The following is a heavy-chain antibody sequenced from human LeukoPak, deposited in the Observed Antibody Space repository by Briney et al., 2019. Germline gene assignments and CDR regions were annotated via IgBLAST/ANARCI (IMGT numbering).Heavy chain of an antibody. CDR1: GFTFSDYY. CDR3: ARRQWLVSDFDY. Sequence: GGSLRLSCAASGFTFSDYYMSWIRQAPGKGLEWVSYISSSGSNIYYADSVKGRFTISRDNAKNSLYLQMNSLRAEDTAVYYCARRQWLVSDFDYWGQGTLVTVSS. D-gene: IGHD6-19*01. J-gene: IGHJ4*02. V-gene: IGHV3-11*04. CDR2: ISSSGSNI.